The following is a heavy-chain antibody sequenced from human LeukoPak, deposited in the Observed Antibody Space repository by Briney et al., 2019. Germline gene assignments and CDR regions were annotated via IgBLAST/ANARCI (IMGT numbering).Heavy chain of an antibody. CDR3: ARRSYDILTGYYNVDY. CDR2: IYYSGST. V-gene: IGHV4-39*01. CDR1: GGSISSSSYY. Sequence: PSETLSLTCTVSGGSISSSSYYWGWIRQPPGKGLEWIGSIYYSGSTYYNPSLKSRVTISVDTSKNQFSLKLSSVTAAGTAVYYCARRSYDILTGYYNVDYWGQGTLVTVSS. D-gene: IGHD3-9*01. J-gene: IGHJ4*02.